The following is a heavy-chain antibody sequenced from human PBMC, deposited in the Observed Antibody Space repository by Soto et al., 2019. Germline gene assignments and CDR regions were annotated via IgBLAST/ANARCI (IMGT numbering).Heavy chain of an antibody. CDR1: GGTFSSYA. J-gene: IGHJ6*02. CDR2: IIPIFGTE. V-gene: IGHV1-69*13. Sequence: GASVKVSCKASGGTFSSYAISWVRQAPGQGLEWMGGIIPIFGTENYAQKFQGRVTITADESTSTAYMELSSLRSEDTAVYYCARDGIAAAGFYYYGMDVWGQGTTVTVSS. D-gene: IGHD6-13*01. CDR3: ARDGIAAAGFYYYGMDV.